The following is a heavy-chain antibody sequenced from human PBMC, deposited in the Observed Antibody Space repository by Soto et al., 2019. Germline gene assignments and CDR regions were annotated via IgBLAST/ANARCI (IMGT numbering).Heavy chain of an antibody. J-gene: IGHJ4*02. V-gene: IGHV1-46*03. CDR1: GYTFTSYF. CDR3: ATSFRSNCLAY. CDR2: INPNPGST. Sequence: ASVKVSCKASGYTFTSYFMHWVRQAPGRGLEWMGLINPNPGSTTYAQKFQGRVTMTRDMSTTTVYMELSSLISEDAAVYYCATSFRSNCLAYWGQGTLVTVSS. D-gene: IGHD6-13*01.